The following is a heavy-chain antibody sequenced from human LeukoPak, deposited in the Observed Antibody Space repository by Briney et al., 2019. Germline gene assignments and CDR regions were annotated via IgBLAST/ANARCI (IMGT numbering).Heavy chain of an antibody. J-gene: IGHJ4*02. CDR3: ARAENLKFGSGRIYYFDY. Sequence: PGGSLRLSCTASGFTFSPYSMSWVRQAPGKGLEWVSCIGSRGSNGVSARYYADSVTGRFTISRDDAKNTVYLQMNSLGAEDTAVYYCARAENLKFGSGRIYYFDYWGQGALVTVSS. V-gene: IGHV3-48*01. CDR2: IGSRGSNGVSAR. CDR1: GFTFSPYS. D-gene: IGHD3-10*01.